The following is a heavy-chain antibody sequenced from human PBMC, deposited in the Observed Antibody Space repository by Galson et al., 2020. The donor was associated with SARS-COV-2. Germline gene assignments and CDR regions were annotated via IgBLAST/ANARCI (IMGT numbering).Heavy chain of an antibody. CDR2: IIPIFGTA. Sequence: SVKVPCKASGGTFSSYAISWVRQAPGQGLEWMGGIIPIFGTANYAQKFQGRVTITADESTSTAYMELSSLRSEDTAVYYCAREYSGSAIGDWYCDLWGRGTLVTVSS. V-gene: IGHV1-69*13. J-gene: IGHJ2*01. CDR3: AREYSGSAIGDWYCDL. CDR1: GGTFSSYA. D-gene: IGHD1-26*01.